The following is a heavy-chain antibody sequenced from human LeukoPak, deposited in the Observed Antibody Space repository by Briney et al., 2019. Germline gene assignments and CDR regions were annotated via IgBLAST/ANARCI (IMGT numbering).Heavy chain of an antibody. Sequence: GGSLRLSCAASGFTFSSYGMHWVRQAPCKGLEWVAFIHSDENKKYYADSVRGRFIISRDNSRNTLYLQINSLLSEDTAVYYCAKEDASSWHIDSWGQGTLVTVSS. D-gene: IGHD6-13*01. V-gene: IGHV3-30*02. CDR3: AKEDASSWHIDS. CDR1: GFTFSSYG. J-gene: IGHJ4*02. CDR2: IHSDENKK.